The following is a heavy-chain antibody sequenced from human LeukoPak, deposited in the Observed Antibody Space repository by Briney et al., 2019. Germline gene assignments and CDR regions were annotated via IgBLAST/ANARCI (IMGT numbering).Heavy chain of an antibody. V-gene: IGHV6-1*01. CDR2: TYYRSKWSN. CDR3: ARSKDIAVAGTVACDI. D-gene: IGHD6-19*01. CDR1: GDSVSSKSAA. Sequence: SQTLSLTCAISGDSVSSKSAAWNWIRQSPSRGLEWLGRTYYRSKWSNGYAVSVKSRISINPDTSKNQFSLQLNSVTPEDTAVYYCARSKDIAVAGTVACDIWGQGTMVTVSS. J-gene: IGHJ3*02.